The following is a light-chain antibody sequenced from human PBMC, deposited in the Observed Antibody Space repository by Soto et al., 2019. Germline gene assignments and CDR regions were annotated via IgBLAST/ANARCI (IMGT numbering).Light chain of an antibody. Sequence: DVQMTQSPSSVSASVGDRVTIACHASQNIYNYLNWYHLKPGKAPQVLILDASDLETGVPSRFSGSGYGTAFSLTIHNPQPEDVGTYFCQHYDTLPLTFGGGTTVEIE. CDR3: QHYDTLPLT. J-gene: IGKJ4*01. CDR1: QNIYNY. V-gene: IGKV1-33*01. CDR2: DAS.